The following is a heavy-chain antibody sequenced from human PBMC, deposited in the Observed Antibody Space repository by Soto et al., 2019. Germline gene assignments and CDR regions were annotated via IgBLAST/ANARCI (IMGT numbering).Heavy chain of an antibody. CDR2: LSGSGGTT. CDR1: GFTFSTYA. Sequence: EVQLLVSGGGLVQPGGSLRLSCSTSGFTFSTYAMNWVRQAQGKGLEWVSALSGSGGTTYYADSVRGRFTISRDNSKNTLFLQMSSLRAEDTALYYCAKQRAGYGSGSDTFYFDFWGQGTLVTVSS. CDR3: AKQRAGYGSGSDTFYFDF. V-gene: IGHV3-23*01. D-gene: IGHD3-10*01. J-gene: IGHJ4*02.